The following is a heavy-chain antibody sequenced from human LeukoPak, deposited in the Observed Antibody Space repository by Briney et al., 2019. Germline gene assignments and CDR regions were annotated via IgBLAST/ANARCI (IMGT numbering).Heavy chain of an antibody. CDR2: IKQDGSEK. CDR3: ARVYGGWYVDY. CDR1: GFTFSIYS. D-gene: IGHD6-19*01. V-gene: IGHV3-7*01. Sequence: GGSLRLSCAASGFTFSIYSMSWVRQAPGKGLEWAANIKQDGSEKYYVDSVKGRFTISRDNAKNSLYLQMNSLRAEDTAVYYCARVYGGWYVDYWGQGTLVTVSS. J-gene: IGHJ4*02.